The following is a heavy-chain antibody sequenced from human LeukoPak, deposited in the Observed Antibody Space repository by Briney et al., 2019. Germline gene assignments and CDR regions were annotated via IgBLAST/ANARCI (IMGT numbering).Heavy chain of an antibody. CDR2: ITRSGGTT. V-gene: IGHV3-23*01. J-gene: IGHJ4*02. D-gene: IGHD6-13*01. CDR1: GFTFNSYA. CDR3: AKDQIYNWAAGTNDY. Sequence: GGSLRLSCAASGFTFNSYAMSWVRQAAGKGLEWVSAITRSGGTTYYADSVKGRFTISRDNSKNTLYLQMNSLRVEDTAVYYCAKDQIYNWAAGTNDYWGQGTLVSVSS.